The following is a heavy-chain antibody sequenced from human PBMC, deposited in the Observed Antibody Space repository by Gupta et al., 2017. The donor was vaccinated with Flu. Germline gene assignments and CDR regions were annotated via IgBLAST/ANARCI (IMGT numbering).Heavy chain of an antibody. CDR1: GFKFDEYW. CDR2: IKGDGSQK. CDR3: GHSSGWTDFDY. J-gene: IGHJ4*02. D-gene: IGHD6-19*01. Sequence: EIKVVESGGGLVQAGGSLRLACEASGFKFDEYWMGWVRQVPGKGLEWVANIKGDGSQKYHVDSVRGRFTISRDNAKNSLFLQMNVLGAEDTAVYYCGHSSGWTDFDYRGQGVLVTFSS. V-gene: IGHV3-7*01.